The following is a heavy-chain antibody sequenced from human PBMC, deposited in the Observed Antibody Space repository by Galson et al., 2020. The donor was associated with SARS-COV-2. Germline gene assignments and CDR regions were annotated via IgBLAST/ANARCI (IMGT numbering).Heavy chain of an antibody. V-gene: IGHV4-31*01. CDR3: ARDPRNTYYYGSGIYGMDV. CDR1: GGSISSGGYY. CDR2: IYYSGST. Sequence: SETLSLTCTVSGGSISSGGYYWSWIRQHPGKGLEWIGYIYYSGSTYYNPSLKSLVTISVDTSKNQFSLKLSSVTAADTAVYYCARDPRNTYYYGSGIYGMDVWGQGTTVTVSS. J-gene: IGHJ6*02. D-gene: IGHD3-10*01.